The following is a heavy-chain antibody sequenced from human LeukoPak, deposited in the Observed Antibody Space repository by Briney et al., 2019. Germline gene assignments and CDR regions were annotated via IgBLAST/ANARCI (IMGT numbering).Heavy chain of an antibody. CDR2: ISSSGSTI. CDR3: ARAGYCSGGSCPRGHSLDY. V-gene: IGHV3-11*04. D-gene: IGHD2-15*01. J-gene: IGHJ4*02. Sequence: PGGSLRLSCAASGFTFSDYYMSWIRQALGKGLEWVSYISSSGSTIYYADSVKGRFTISRDNAKNSLYLQMNSLRAEDTAVYYCARAGYCSGGSCPRGHSLDYWGQGTLVTVSS. CDR1: GFTFSDYY.